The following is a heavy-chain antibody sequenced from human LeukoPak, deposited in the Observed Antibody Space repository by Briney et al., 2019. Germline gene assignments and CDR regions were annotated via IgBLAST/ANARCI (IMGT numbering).Heavy chain of an antibody. CDR1: GFTFSDYY. V-gene: IGHV3-11*04. Sequence: PGGSLRLSCAASGFTFSDYYMSWIRQAPGKGLEWLSYITSSGTNVYYADSVKGRFTISRDNAKNSLFLHMNSLRDEDTAVYYCASLVGLGGSTDFWGQGTLVTVSS. J-gene: IGHJ4*02. CDR3: ASLVGLGGSTDF. D-gene: IGHD1-26*01. CDR2: ITSSGTNV.